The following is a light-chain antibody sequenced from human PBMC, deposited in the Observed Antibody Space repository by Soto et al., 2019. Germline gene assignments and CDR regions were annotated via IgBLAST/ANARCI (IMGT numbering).Light chain of an antibody. J-gene: IGKJ3*01. V-gene: IGKV1-9*01. CDR2: AAS. Sequence: DIPLTQSPSFLSASVGDRVTITCRASQDISSYLAWYQQKPGKAPKLLIYAASTLQNGVPSRFSGSGSGSEFTLTISSLQPEDFATYYCQQLNSYLPAIFTFGPGTKVDTK. CDR1: QDISSY. CDR3: QQLNSYLPAIFT.